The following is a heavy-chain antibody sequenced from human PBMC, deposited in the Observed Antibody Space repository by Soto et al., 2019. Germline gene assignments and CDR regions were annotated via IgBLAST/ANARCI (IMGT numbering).Heavy chain of an antibody. V-gene: IGHV3-30-3*01. CDR1: GFTFSSYA. J-gene: IGHJ6*02. CDR3: AREPDLDIVVSGMDV. D-gene: IGHD2-2*03. CDR2: ISYDGSNK. Sequence: PGESLKISCAASGFTFSSYAMHWVRQAPGKGLEWVAVISYDGSNKYYADSVKGRFTISRDNSKNTLYLQMNSLRAEGTAVYYCAREPDLDIVVSGMDVWGQGTTVTVSS.